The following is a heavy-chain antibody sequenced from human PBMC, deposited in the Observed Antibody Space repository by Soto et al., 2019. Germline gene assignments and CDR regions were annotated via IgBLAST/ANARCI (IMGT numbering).Heavy chain of an antibody. V-gene: IGHV4-34*01. CDR1: GGSFSGYY. CDR3: ASGSLSGSSPPPGSDF. Sequence: SETLSLTCAVYGGSFSGYYWSWIRQPPGKGLEWIGEINHSGSTNYNPSLKSRVTISVDTSKNQFSLKLSSVTAADTAVYYCASGSLSGSSPPPGSDFCGQGILVTVSS. CDR2: INHSGST. J-gene: IGHJ4*02. D-gene: IGHD6-6*01.